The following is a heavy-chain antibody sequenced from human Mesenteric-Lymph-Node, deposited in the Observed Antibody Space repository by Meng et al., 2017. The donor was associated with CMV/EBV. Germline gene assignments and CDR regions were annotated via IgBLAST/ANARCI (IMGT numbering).Heavy chain of an antibody. D-gene: IGHD3-10*01. V-gene: IGHV1-18*01. Sequence: ASVKVSCKASGYTFTSYGISWVRQAPGQGLEWMGWISAYNGNTNYAQKLQGRVTMTTDTSTSTAYMELRSPRSDDTAVYYCARVYIRYYMVRGATPVPDYWGQGTLVTVSS. CDR1: GYTFTSYG. J-gene: IGHJ4*02. CDR3: ARVYIRYYMVRGATPVPDY. CDR2: ISAYNGNT.